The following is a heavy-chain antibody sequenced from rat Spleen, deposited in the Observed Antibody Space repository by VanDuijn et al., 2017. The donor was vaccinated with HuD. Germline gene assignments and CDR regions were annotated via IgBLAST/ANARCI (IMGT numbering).Heavy chain of an antibody. J-gene: IGHJ3*01. CDR1: GFTFSDYN. CDR3: ARHGYTTDYLNWFAY. D-gene: IGHD1-6*01. CDR2: ISYDGDST. Sequence: EVQLVESDGGLVQPGRSLKLSCAASGFTFSDYNMAWVRQAPKKGLEWVATISYDGDSTFYPDSVKGRFTISRDNAKSTLYLQMDSLRSEDTATYYCARHGYTTDYLNWFAYWGQGTLVTVSS. V-gene: IGHV5-7*01.